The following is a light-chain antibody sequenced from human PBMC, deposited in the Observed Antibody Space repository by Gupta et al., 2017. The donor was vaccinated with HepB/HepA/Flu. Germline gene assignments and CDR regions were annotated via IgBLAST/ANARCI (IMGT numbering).Light chain of an antibody. Sequence: QSVLTQALSASGNPGQRVNITCSGTYSHVGSNAVSWYQQLPGTAPKFIIYDKSQRPSGIPDRFSASKSGTSASLTISGLQAEDEAAYYCASGDDSRNSVVFGGGTKLTVL. CDR3: ASGDDSRNSVV. V-gene: IGLV1-44*01. CDR1: YSHVGSNA. CDR2: DKS. J-gene: IGLJ2*01.